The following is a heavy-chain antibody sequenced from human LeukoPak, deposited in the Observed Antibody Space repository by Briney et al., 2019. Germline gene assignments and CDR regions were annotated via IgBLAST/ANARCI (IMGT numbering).Heavy chain of an antibody. Sequence: PSETLSLTCTVSGGSVSSGNYYWSWIRQPPGKGLEWIGYIHYTGSPDYNPSLKSRVTISVDTSKNQFSLRLNSVTAADTAVYYCARGLYPGYNLHWGQGTLVTVSS. J-gene: IGHJ4*02. CDR3: ARGLYPGYNLH. CDR2: IHYTGSP. V-gene: IGHV4-61*01. CDR1: GGSVSSGNYY. D-gene: IGHD5-24*01.